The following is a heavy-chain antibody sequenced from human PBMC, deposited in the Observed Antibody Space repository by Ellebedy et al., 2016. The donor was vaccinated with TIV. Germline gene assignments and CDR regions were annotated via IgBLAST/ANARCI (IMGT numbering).Heavy chain of an antibody. Sequence: GESLKISCAASGFSVSNNYVGWVRQAPGKGLECVSVIYGSGAINSIDSVRGRFIISRDNSRNMVFLQMNKLRAEDTAVYYCAKSNADYGDYFDYWGQGALVTVSS. CDR1: GFSVSNNY. CDR3: AKSNADYGDYFDY. D-gene: IGHD4-17*01. V-gene: IGHV3-53*01. CDR2: IYGSGAI. J-gene: IGHJ4*02.